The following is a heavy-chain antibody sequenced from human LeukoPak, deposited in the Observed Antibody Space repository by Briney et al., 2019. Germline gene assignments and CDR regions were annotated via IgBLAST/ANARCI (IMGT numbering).Heavy chain of an antibody. CDR3: ARDFSSSSSGVDYYYYMDV. CDR1: GYTFTGYY. J-gene: IGHJ6*03. D-gene: IGHD6-6*01. Sequence: GASVKVSCKASGYTFTGYYMHWVRQAPGQGLEWMGWINPNSGGTNYAQKFQGRVTMTRDTSISTAYMELSRLRSDDTAVYYCARDFSSSSSGVDYYYYMDVWGKGTTVTVSS. CDR2: INPNSGGT. V-gene: IGHV1-2*02.